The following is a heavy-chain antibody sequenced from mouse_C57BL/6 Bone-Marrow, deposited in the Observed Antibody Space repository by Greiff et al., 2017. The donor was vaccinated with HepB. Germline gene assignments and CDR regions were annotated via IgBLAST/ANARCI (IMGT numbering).Heavy chain of an antibody. CDR2: ISSGGSYT. V-gene: IGHV5-6*03. Sequence: DVMLVESGGGLVKPGGSLKLSCAASGFTFSDYGMHWVRQAPEKGLEWVATISSGGSYTYYPDSVKGRFTISRDNAKNTLYLQMSSLKSEDTAMYYCARHDYYGSSLDYWGQGTTLTVSS. J-gene: IGHJ2*01. D-gene: IGHD1-1*01. CDR1: GFTFSDYG. CDR3: ARHDYYGSSLDY.